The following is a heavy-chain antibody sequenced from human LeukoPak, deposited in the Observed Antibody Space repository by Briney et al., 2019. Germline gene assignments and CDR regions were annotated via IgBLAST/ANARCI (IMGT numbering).Heavy chain of an antibody. J-gene: IGHJ4*02. CDR3: ARHVTVRGVIPY. Sequence: PSQTLSLTCAVSGYSISSGYYWGWIRQPPGKGLEWIGSIYHSGSTYYNPSLKSRVTISVDTSKNQFSLKLSSVTAADTAVYYCARHVTVRGVIPYWGQGTLVTVSS. CDR1: GYSISSGYY. CDR2: IYHSGST. V-gene: IGHV4-38-2*01. D-gene: IGHD3-10*01.